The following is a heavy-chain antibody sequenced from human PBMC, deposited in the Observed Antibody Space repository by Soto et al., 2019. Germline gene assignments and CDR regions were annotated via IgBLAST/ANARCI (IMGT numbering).Heavy chain of an antibody. CDR1: GFTVSSNY. CDR3: ATGGRITMVRGVLDY. D-gene: IGHD3-10*01. V-gene: IGHV3-53*02. CDR2: IYSGGST. J-gene: IGHJ4*01. Sequence: EVQLVETGGGLIQPGGSLRLSCAASGFTVSSNYMSWVRQAPGKGLEWVSVIYSGGSTYYADSVKGRFTISRDNSKNTLYLQMNSLRAEDSAVYYCATGGRITMVRGVLDYWGHGTLVTVSS.